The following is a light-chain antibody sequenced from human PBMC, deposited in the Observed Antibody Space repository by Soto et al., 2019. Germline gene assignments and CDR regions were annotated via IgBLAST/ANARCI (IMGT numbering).Light chain of an antibody. CDR3: QQYYTTPLT. CDR2: WAS. V-gene: IGKV4-1*01. Sequence: DIQMTQSPSTLSAFVGDGVTINCKSSQSTLSSANNKNHLAWYQHKVGQPPRLLIYWASTRESGVPDRFSGSGSGTDFTLTISSLQAEDVAIYYCQQYYTTPLTFGGGTKVDIK. J-gene: IGKJ4*01. CDR1: QSTLSSANNKNH.